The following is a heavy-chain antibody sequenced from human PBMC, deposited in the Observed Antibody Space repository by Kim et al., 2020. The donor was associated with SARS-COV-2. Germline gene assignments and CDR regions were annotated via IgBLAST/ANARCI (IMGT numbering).Heavy chain of an antibody. CDR1: GGSIRSSSYY. J-gene: IGHJ4*02. D-gene: IGHD3-22*01. V-gene: IGHV4-39*01. CDR2: IYYSGST. Sequence: SETLSLTCTVSGGSIRSSSYYWGWIRQPPGKGLEWIGSIYYSGSTYYNPSLKSRVTISVDTSKNQFSLKLSSVTAADTAVYYCARHAGDSSGYYVDYWGQGTLVTVSS. CDR3: ARHAGDSSGYYVDY.